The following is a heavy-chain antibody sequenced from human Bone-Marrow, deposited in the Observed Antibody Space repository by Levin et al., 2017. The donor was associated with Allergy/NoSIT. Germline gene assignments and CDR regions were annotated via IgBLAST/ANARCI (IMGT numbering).Heavy chain of an antibody. CDR1: GFSFSDHY. D-gene: IGHD5/OR15-5a*01. CDR2: IRKKVHGYTT. V-gene: IGHV3-72*01. Sequence: GGSLRLSCEASGFSFSDHYMDWVRQAPGKGLEWVGHIRKKVHGYTTEYAASVKGRFTVSRDDSRNLLYLQMSSLRTEDTAVYYCARVSTSDIYYFESWGQGTLVTVSS. J-gene: IGHJ4*02. CDR3: ARVSTSDIYYFES.